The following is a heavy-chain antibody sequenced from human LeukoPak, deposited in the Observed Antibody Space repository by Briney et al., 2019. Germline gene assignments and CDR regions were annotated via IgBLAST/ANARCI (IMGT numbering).Heavy chain of an antibody. CDR2: FDPEDGET. Sequence: GASVKVSCKVSGYTLTELSMHWVRQAPGKGLEWMGGFDPEDGETIYAQKFQGRVTMTEDTSTDTAYMELSSLRSEDTAVYYCATVGADGYKEEGAFDIWGQGTMVTVSS. V-gene: IGHV1-24*01. CDR3: ATVGADGYKEEGAFDI. J-gene: IGHJ3*02. D-gene: IGHD5-24*01. CDR1: GYTLTELS.